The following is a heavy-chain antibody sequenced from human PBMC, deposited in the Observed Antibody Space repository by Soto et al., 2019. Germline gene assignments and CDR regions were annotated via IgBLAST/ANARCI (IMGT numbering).Heavy chain of an antibody. J-gene: IGHJ5*02. Sequence: QVQLVQSGAEVKKPGASVMLSCKASGYTFTTYTMNWVRQAPGQRLEWMGWINPVNGNTKSSQKFQDRVIITRDTSASTAYMELRSLRSEDTGVYYCARGIATGQLDPWGQGTLVIVSS. V-gene: IGHV1-3*01. CDR2: INPVNGNT. CDR1: GYTFTTYT. CDR3: ARGIATGQLDP. D-gene: IGHD6-13*01.